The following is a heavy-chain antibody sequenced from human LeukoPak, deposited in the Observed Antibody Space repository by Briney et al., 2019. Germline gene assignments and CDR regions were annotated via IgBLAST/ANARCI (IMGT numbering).Heavy chain of an antibody. D-gene: IGHD4-17*01. Sequence: GGSLRLSCAASGITLSNSAMSWVRQAPGKGLEWVSAISRSGDRTFYADSVKGRFTISRDSSIDTLFLQMNSLRAEDTAVYFCARDKSYGDSEDYWGQGTLVTVSS. V-gene: IGHV3-23*01. CDR3: ARDKSYGDSEDY. CDR2: ISRSGDRT. J-gene: IGHJ4*02. CDR1: GITLSNSA.